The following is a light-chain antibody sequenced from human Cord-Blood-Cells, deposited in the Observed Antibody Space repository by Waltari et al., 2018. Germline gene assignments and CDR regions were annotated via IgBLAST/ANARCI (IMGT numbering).Light chain of an antibody. CDR1: QCVSSSF. V-gene: IGKV3-20*01. CDR2: GAS. J-gene: IGKJ4*01. Sequence: EVVLTPSPGIRSFSPEERANLSCRASQCVSSSFLAWYQQKPGQAPRLLINGASSRATGIPDRCSGSGSGTDFTLTISSLEPADFAVSYCQQYGSSPLTFGGGTKVEIK. CDR3: QQYGSSPLT.